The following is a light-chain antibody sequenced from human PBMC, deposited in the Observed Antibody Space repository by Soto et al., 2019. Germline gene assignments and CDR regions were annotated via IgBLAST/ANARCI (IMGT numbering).Light chain of an antibody. Sequence: DLQMTQSPSSLSASVGDRVTITCQASQDIGKYLNWYQLKPGKAPKLLIYDTSNLETGVPSRFSGSGSGTDFTFTISSLQPEDIATYYCQQYDNLPVTFGQGTRLEIK. CDR2: DTS. J-gene: IGKJ5*01. CDR3: QQYDNLPVT. CDR1: QDIGKY. V-gene: IGKV1-33*01.